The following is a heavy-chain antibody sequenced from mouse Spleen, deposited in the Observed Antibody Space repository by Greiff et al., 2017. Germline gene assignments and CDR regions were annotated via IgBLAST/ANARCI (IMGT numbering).Heavy chain of an antibody. V-gene: IGHV1-85*01. Sequence: QVQLKESGPELVKPGASVKLSCKASGYTFTSYDINWVKQRPGQGLEWIGWIYPRDGSTKYNEKFKGKATLTVDTSSSTAYMELHSLTSEDSAVYFCARGGITTVGDYWGQGTTLTGSS. CDR1: GYTFTSYD. CDR2: IYPRDGST. D-gene: IGHD1-1*01. J-gene: IGHJ2*01. CDR3: ARGGITTVGDY.